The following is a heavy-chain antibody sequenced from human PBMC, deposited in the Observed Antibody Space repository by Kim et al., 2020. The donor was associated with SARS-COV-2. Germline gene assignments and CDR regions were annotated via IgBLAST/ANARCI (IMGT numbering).Heavy chain of an antibody. CDR1: GGSFSGYY. Sequence: SETLSLTCAVYGGSFSGYYWSWVRQSPDKGLECIGEINHSGITNYNPSLESRVTISVDTSKNQFSLRLSSVTAADTAVYYCARAPPRYCSSTSCANDYWGQGTLVTVSS. J-gene: IGHJ4*02. D-gene: IGHD2-2*01. CDR2: INHSGIT. V-gene: IGHV4-34*01. CDR3: ARAPPRYCSSTSCANDY.